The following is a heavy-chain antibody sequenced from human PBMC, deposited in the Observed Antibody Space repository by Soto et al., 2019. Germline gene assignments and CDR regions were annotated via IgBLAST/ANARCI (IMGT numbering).Heavy chain of an antibody. CDR3: SRVGGINWFDP. D-gene: IGHD3-16*01. CDR2: IYYSGST. V-gene: IGHV4-31*01. CDR1: GGSISSGGYY. J-gene: IGHJ5*02. Sequence: QVQLQESGPGLVKPSQTLSLTCTVSGGSISSGGYYWSWIRQHPGKGLEWIGYIYYSGSTYYNPSLQSLVTISVDTSKNQFSLKLSSVTGADTAVYYCSRVGGINWFDPWGQGTLVTVSS.